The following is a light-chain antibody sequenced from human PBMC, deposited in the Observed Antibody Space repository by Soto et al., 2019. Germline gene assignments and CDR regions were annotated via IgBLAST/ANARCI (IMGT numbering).Light chain of an antibody. CDR3: QQYNTLWT. J-gene: IGKJ2*02. V-gene: IGKV1-5*01. CDR1: QSISSW. Sequence: DIQMTQSTSTLSASVGDRVSITFRASQSISSWLAWYQQKPGKAPKLLIYDASSLESGVPSRFSGSGSGTEFTLTISSLQPDDFATYYCQQYNTLWTFGQGTKVDIK. CDR2: DAS.